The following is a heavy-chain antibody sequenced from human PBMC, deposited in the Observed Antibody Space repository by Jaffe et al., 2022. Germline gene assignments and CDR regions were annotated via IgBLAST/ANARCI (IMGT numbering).Heavy chain of an antibody. CDR3: ARGTAAERGYDFWSGYYFDY. D-gene: IGHD3-3*01. J-gene: IGHJ4*02. V-gene: IGHV4-59*01. CDR1: GGSISSYY. CDR2: IYYSGST. Sequence: QVQLQESGPGLVKPSETLSLTCTVSGGSISSYYWSWIRQPPGKGLEWIGYIYYSGSTNYNPSLKSRVTISVDTSKNQFSLKLSSVTAADTAVYYCARGTAAERGYDFWSGYYFDYWGQGTLVTVSS.